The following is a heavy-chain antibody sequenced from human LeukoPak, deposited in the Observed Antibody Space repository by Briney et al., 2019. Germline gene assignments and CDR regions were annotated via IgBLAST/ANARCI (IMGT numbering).Heavy chain of an antibody. D-gene: IGHD3-22*01. CDR2: INHSGST. V-gene: IGHV4-34*01. CDR1: GGSFSGYY. CDR3: ARTYYYDSSGYSFDI. Sequence: SETLSLTCAVYGGSFSGYYWSWIRQPPGKGLEWIGEINHSGSTNYNPSLKSRVTISVDTSKNQFSLKLSSVAAADTAVYYCARTYYYDSSGYSFDIWGQGTMVTVS. J-gene: IGHJ3*02.